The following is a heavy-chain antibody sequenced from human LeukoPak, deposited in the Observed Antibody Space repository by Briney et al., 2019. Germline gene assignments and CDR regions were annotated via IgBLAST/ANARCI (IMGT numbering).Heavy chain of an antibody. CDR1: GGSFSGYY. D-gene: IGHD3-10*01. V-gene: IGHV4-34*01. CDR3: ARSRRMVRGVIITGYYFDY. CDR2: INHSGST. J-gene: IGHJ4*02. Sequence: SETLSLTCAAYGGSFSGYYWSWIRQPPGKGLEWIGEINHSGSTNYNPSLKSRVTISVDTSKNQFSLKLSSVTAADTAVYYCARSRRMVRGVIITGYYFDYWGQGTLVTVSS.